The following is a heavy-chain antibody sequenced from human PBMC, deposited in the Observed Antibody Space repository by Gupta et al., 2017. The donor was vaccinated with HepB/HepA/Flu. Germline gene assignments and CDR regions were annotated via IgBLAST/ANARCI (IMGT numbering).Heavy chain of an antibody. CDR3: ASTLHSSSSNDY. Sequence: QVQLVQSGAEVKKPGASVKVSCKASGYTFTSYDSKWVRQATGQGLEWMGWMNPNSGNTGYAQKFQGRVTMTRNTSISTAYMELSSLRSEDTAVYYCASTLHSSSSNDYWGQGTLVTVSS. D-gene: IGHD6-6*01. J-gene: IGHJ4*02. CDR2: MNPNSGNT. V-gene: IGHV1-8*01. CDR1: GYTFTSYD.